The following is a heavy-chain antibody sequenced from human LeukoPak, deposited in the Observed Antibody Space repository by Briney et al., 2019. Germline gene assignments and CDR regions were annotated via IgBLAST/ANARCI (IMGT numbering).Heavy chain of an antibody. CDR1: GGTFSSYA. CDR3: AKNKYSSSWYNFDY. Sequence: SVKVSCKASGGTFSSYAISWVRLAPGQGREWMGGIIPIFGTANYAQKFQGRVTITADESTSTAYMELSSLRSEDTAVYYCAKNKYSSSWYNFDYWGQGTLVTVSS. V-gene: IGHV1-69*13. J-gene: IGHJ4*02. D-gene: IGHD6-13*01. CDR2: IIPIFGTA.